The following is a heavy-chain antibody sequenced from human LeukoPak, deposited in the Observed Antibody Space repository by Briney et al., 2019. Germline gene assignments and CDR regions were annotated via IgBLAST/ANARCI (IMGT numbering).Heavy chain of an antibody. CDR2: ISNNGGYT. CDR1: GCTFSSSA. D-gene: IGHD2-15*01. CDR3: AKQLGYCSDGSCYFPY. J-gene: IGHJ4*02. V-gene: IGHV3-23*01. Sequence: GGSLRLSCAASGCTFSSSAMGWVRQAPGKGLEWVSAISNNGGYTYYADSVQGRFTISRDNSKSTLCLQMNSLRAEDTAVYYCAKQLGYCSDGSCYFPYWGQGTLVTVSS.